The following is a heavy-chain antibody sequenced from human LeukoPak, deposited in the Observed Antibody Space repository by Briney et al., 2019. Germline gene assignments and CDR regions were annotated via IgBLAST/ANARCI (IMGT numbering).Heavy chain of an antibody. J-gene: IGHJ4*02. Sequence: GGSQCLFCAASAFTFSTYTMNWARHAPGRGMEWVSFISSRSTIYYADAVKGRFTITRDNDKISLYLQMNSLRAEDTPVYYCARDVYYDRSGYRPNLDNSGQGTLVTVSS. D-gene: IGHD3-22*01. V-gene: IGHV3-69-1*01. CDR1: AFTFSTYT. CDR2: ISSRSTI. CDR3: ARDVYYDRSGYRPNLDN.